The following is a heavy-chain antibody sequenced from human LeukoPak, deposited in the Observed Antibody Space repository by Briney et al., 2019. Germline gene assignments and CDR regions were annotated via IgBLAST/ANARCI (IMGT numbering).Heavy chain of an antibody. D-gene: IGHD2-15*01. J-gene: IGHJ6*03. V-gene: IGHV4-59*01. Sequence: PSETLSLTCTVSGGSISSYYWSWIRQPPGKGLEWIGYIYYSGSTNYNPSLKSRVTISVDTSRNQFSLKLSSVTAADTAVYYCARGRILRIAKYYMDVWGKGTTVTISS. CDR1: GGSISSYY. CDR2: IYYSGST. CDR3: ARGRILRIAKYYMDV.